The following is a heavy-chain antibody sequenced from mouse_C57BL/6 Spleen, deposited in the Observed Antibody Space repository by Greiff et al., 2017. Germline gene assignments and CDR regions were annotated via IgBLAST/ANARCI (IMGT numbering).Heavy chain of an antibody. CDR2: INPRDGST. D-gene: IGHD2-1*01. CDR1: GYTFTSYD. Sequence: QVQLQQSGPELVKPGASVKLSCKASGYTFTSYDINWVKQRPGQGLEWIGWINPRDGSTKYNEKFKGKATLTVDTSSSTAYMELHSLTSEDSAVYFCARGVYYGNSYGYFDVWGKGTTVTVSS. CDR3: ARGVYYGNSYGYFDV. V-gene: IGHV1-85*01. J-gene: IGHJ1*03.